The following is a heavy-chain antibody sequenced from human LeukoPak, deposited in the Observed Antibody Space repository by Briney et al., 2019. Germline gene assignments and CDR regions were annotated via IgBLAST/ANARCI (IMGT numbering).Heavy chain of an antibody. J-gene: IGHJ4*02. V-gene: IGHV3-23*01. CDR1: GFTFSSYA. CDR2: ISGSGGST. D-gene: IGHD3-22*01. Sequence: GGSLRLSCAASGFTFSSYAMSWVRQAPGKGLEWVTAISGSGGSTYYAESVKGRFTISRDNCKNTLYLQMNSLRAEDTAVYYCAKDGTYYDSSGYYYGSYFDYWGQGTLVTASS. CDR3: AKDGTYYDSSGYYYGSYFDY.